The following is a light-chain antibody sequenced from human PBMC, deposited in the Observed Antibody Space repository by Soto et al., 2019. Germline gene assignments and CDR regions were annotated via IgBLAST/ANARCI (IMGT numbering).Light chain of an antibody. J-gene: IGKJ2*01. V-gene: IGKV3-15*01. Sequence: EIVMTQSPATLSVSPGAGATLSCRVSQSVSSNLAWYQHQPGQAPRLLIYGASTRATGIPARFSGTGSGTEFTRPVSSLQSEDFAGYYCQQYNNWPPMYTFGQGTKLEIK. CDR2: GAS. CDR3: QQYNNWPPMYT. CDR1: QSVSSN.